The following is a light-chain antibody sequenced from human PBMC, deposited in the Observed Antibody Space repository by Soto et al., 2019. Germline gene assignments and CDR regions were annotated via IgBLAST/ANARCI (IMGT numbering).Light chain of an antibody. Sequence: QSELTQPPSASGTPGQRVTISCSGSSSNIGSKTVNWYQQLPGTAPKLLIYSNNQRPSGVPDRFSGSKSGTSASLAISGLQSEDEADYYCAAWDDSLNGVVFGGGTKLTVL. CDR3: AAWDDSLNGVV. V-gene: IGLV1-44*01. J-gene: IGLJ2*01. CDR1: SSNIGSKT. CDR2: SNN.